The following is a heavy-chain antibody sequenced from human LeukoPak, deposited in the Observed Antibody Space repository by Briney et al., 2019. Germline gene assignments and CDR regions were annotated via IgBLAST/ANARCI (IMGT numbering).Heavy chain of an antibody. V-gene: IGHV4-59*08. D-gene: IGHD6-13*01. Sequence: SETLSLTCTVSGGSISSYYWSWIRQPPGKGLEWIGYIYYSGSTNYNPSLKSRVTISVDTSKNQFSLKLSSVTAADTAVYYCARQVAAAGTVNREVYYYYYGMDVWGQGTTVTVSS. CDR2: IYYSGST. CDR1: GGSISSYY. CDR3: ARQVAAAGTVNREVYYYYYGMDV. J-gene: IGHJ6*02.